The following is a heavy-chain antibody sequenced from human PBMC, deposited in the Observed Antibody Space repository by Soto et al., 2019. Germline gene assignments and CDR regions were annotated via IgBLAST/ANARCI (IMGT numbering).Heavy chain of an antibody. Sequence: GGSLRLSCAASGFTFSSFSFNWVRQAPGKGLEWLSYISTTIYYADSVKGRFTISRDNAKNSLYLQMSSLRAEDTAVYYCVRDHLWAFEYWGQGTLVTVSS. CDR2: ISTTI. D-gene: IGHD3-16*01. CDR3: VRDHLWAFEY. J-gene: IGHJ4*02. CDR1: GFTFSSFS. V-gene: IGHV3-48*01.